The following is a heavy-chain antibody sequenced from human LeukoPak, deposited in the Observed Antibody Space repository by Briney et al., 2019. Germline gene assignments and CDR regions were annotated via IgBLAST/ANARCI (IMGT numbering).Heavy chain of an antibody. CDR2: ISSSGSTI. CDR3: AKVREVKLMRMAFDI. Sequence: GGSLRLSCAASGFTFSSYEMNWVRQAPGKGLEWVSYISSSGSTIYYADSVKGRFTISRDNSKNTLYLQMNSLRAEDTAVYYCAKVREVKLMRMAFDIWGQGTMVTVSS. V-gene: IGHV3-48*03. D-gene: IGHD2-15*01. CDR1: GFTFSSYE. J-gene: IGHJ3*02.